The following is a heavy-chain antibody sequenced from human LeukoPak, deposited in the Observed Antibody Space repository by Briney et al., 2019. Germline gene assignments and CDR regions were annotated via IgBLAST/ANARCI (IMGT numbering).Heavy chain of an antibody. CDR3: ARPYDANPRYYDY. Sequence: NPSETLSLTCTISGGSISSSSEYCGWVRQPPGKGREWHGNIYYSGTTYYNPSLKSRVTISVDTSKSQSSLKLSSVSAADTAVYYCARPYDANPRYYDYWGQGTLVTVSS. CDR2: IYYSGTT. CDR1: GGSISSSSEY. V-gene: IGHV4-39*01. J-gene: IGHJ4*02. D-gene: IGHD3-16*01.